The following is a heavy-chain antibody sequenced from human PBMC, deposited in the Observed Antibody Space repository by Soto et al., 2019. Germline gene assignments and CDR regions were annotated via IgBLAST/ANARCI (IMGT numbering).Heavy chain of an antibody. D-gene: IGHD3-10*01. J-gene: IGHJ5*02. Sequence: QVQLQESGPGLVKPSQTLSLTCTVSGGSISSGAYYWSWIRQHPGKGLEWIGYFYYSGSTHYNPSLKTLVTTSVDTSKHQFPLNLTSVTPADTAVYYCARPADYYGSGSSYTCGQGTLVTLSS. CDR2: FYYSGST. V-gene: IGHV4-31*01. CDR3: ARPADYYGSGSSYT. CDR1: GGSISSGAYY.